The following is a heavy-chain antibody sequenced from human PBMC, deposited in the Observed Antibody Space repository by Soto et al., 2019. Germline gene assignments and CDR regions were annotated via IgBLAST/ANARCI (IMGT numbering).Heavy chain of an antibody. CDR3: ARLVGDGWFDP. Sequence: SETLSLTCTFSGCSISSYYWSWIRQPPGKGLEWIGYIYYSGSTNYNPSLKSRVTISVDTSKNQFSLKLSSVTAADTAVYYCARLVGDGWFDPWGQGTLVTVSS. J-gene: IGHJ5*02. V-gene: IGHV4-59*08. CDR2: IYYSGST. CDR1: GCSISSYY. D-gene: IGHD2-2*01.